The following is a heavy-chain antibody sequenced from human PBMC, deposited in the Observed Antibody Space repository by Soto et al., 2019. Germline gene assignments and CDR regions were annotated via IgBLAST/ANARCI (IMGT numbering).Heavy chain of an antibody. V-gene: IGHV1-18*04. J-gene: IGHJ4*02. D-gene: IGHD3-10*01. CDR3: ARDIAIVRGVTSYFDY. Sequence: ASVKVSCKASGYTFASFGFTWVRQAPGQGLEWMGWISAYNGNTNYAQNLQGRVTLTTDTSTTTAYMELRSLMSDDTAIYYCARDIAIVRGVTSYFDYWGQGTLVTVSS. CDR1: GYTFASFG. CDR2: ISAYNGNT.